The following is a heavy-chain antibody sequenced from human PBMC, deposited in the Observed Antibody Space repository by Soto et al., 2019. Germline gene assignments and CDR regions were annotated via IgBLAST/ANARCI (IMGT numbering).Heavy chain of an antibody. CDR3: PIGTYQPLIDS. D-gene: IGHD2-2*01. J-gene: IGHJ5*01. Sequence: GGSLRLSCAASGFSFGTYAMNWARQAPGKGLEWVSFISFSSSYIYYADSVRGRFTVSRDNAKNSLYLQLNNLRAEDTAVYSCPIGTYQPLIDSWGQGTLVTVSS. CDR1: GFSFGTYA. V-gene: IGHV3-21*01. CDR2: ISFSSSYI.